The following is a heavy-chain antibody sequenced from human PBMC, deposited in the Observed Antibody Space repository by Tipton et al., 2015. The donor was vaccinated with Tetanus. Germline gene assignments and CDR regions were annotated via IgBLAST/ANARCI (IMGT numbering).Heavy chain of an antibody. CDR1: GGSISSYY. V-gene: IGHV4-59*01. CDR3: ARIGWPQQNKPAFDI. J-gene: IGHJ3*02. Sequence: TLSLTCSVSGGSISSYYWTWIRQPPGRGLEWIGFVHYSGRTNYSPSLRSRVSLSVDTSKYQFSLNLSSVTAADTAVYYCARIGWPQQNKPAFDIWGQGTVVTVSS. D-gene: IGHD6-19*01. CDR2: VHYSGRT.